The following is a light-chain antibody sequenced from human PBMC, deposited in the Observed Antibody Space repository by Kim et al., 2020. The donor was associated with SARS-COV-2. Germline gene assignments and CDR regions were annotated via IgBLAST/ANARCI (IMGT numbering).Light chain of an antibody. CDR2: GAS. CDR3: QQRAS. Sequence: TLSLSPGERATLSCRASQSVIMNLAWYQQKPGQAPRLLIYGASSRATGIPARFSGTGSGTDFTLTISSLEPEDFAVYYCQQRASFGQGTRLEIK. J-gene: IGKJ5*01. CDR1: QSVIMN. V-gene: IGKV3-11*01.